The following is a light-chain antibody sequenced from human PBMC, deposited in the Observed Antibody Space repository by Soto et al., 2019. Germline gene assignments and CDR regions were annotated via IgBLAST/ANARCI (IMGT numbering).Light chain of an antibody. V-gene: IGLV2-14*01. CDR1: SSDVGGYNY. CDR2: DVS. Sequence: QSALPQPASVSGSPGQSITISCTGTSSDVGGYNYVSWYQQHPGKDPKLMIYDVSNRPSGVSNRFSGSKSGHTAYLTISGIQPEDEADYSCSSYTSGFHYGFGTGSKLTV. CDR3: SSYTSGFHYG. J-gene: IGLJ1*01.